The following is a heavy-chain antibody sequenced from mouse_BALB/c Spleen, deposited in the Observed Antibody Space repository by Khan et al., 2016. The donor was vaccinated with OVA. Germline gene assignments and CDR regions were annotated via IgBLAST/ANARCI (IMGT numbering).Heavy chain of an antibody. D-gene: IGHD1-3*01. V-gene: IGHV2-9*02. CDR3: ARLEDI. J-gene: IGHJ2*01. CDR2: IWAGGST. Sequence: VQLQESGPGLVAPSQSLSLTCTVSGFSLTSYGVHWVRQPPGKGLEWLGVIWAGGSTNYNSALMSRLSISNDNSKSQDFLIMNSLQTDDTAMYYCARLEDIWGQGTTLTVSS. CDR1: GFSLTSYG.